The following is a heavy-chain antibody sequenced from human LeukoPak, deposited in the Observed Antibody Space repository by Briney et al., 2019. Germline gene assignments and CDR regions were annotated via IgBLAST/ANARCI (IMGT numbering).Heavy chain of an antibody. CDR2: IYSGGST. D-gene: IGHD3-22*01. V-gene: IGHV3-66*01. J-gene: IGHJ4*02. Sequence: GGSLRLSCAASGFTVSSNYMSWVRQAPGKGLEWVSVIYSGGSTYYADSVKGRFTISRDNSKNTLYLQMNSLRAEDTAVYYCARVKMHYYDSSGYHYEPYFDYWGQGTLVTVSS. CDR3: ARVKMHYYDSSGYHYEPYFDY. CDR1: GFTVSSNY.